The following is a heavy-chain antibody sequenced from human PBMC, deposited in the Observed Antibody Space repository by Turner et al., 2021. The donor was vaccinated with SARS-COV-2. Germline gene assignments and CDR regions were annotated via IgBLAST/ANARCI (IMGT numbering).Heavy chain of an antibody. V-gene: IGHV3-NL1*01. CDR1: GFTFSSYG. CDR2: IYSGGST. D-gene: IGHD4-17*01. CDR3: ARDYGDWGT. Sequence: QVQLVESGGGVVQPGRSLRLSCAASGFTFSSYGMHWVRQAPGKGLEWVAVIYSGGSTYYADSVKGRFTISRDNSKNTLYLQMNSLRADDTAVYYCARDYGDWGTWGQGTLVTVSS. J-gene: IGHJ5*02.